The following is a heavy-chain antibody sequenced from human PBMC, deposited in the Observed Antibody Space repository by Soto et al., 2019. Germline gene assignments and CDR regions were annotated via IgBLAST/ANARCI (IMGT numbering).Heavy chain of an antibody. Sequence: EVQLVESGGGLVEPGGSLRLSCAASGFTFSSYSMNWVRQAPGKGLEWVSSICPLSSYIYYADSLRGRFTISRDNAWNSLYLQMNSLRAYDTAVYFCARVSGRLERHSDLDYWGQGTLVTVSS. CDR3: ARVSGRLERHSDLDY. D-gene: IGHD1-1*01. J-gene: IGHJ4*02. CDR2: ICPLSSYI. V-gene: IGHV3-21*01. CDR1: GFTFSSYS.